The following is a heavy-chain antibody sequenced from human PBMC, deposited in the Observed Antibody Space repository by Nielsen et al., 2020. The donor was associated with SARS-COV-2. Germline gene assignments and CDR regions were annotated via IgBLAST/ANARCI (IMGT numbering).Heavy chain of an antibody. J-gene: IGHJ4*02. D-gene: IGHD4-11*01. V-gene: IGHV1-46*01. Sequence: ASVKVSCKASGYTFTSYYMHWVRQAPGQGLEWMRIINPSGGSTSYAQKFQGRVTMTRDTSTSTVYMELSSLRSEDTAVYYCARVPYSNYLMGLYYFDYWGQGTLVTVSS. CDR2: INPSGGST. CDR3: ARVPYSNYLMGLYYFDY. CDR1: GYTFTSYY.